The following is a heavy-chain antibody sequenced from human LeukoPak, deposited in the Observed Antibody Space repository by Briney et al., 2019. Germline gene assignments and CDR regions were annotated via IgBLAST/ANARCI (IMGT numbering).Heavy chain of an antibody. CDR1: GFTFSSYW. D-gene: IGHD3-10*01. J-gene: IGHJ6*03. V-gene: IGHV3-7*01. CDR3: ARNSGSYYNYYYYYMDV. CDR2: IKQDGSEK. Sequence: PGGSLRLSCAASGFTFSSYWMSWVRQAPGKGLEWVANIKQDGSEKYYVDSVKGRFTISRDNAKNSLYLQMNSLRAEDTAVYYCARNSGSYYNYYYYYMDVWGKGTTVTISS.